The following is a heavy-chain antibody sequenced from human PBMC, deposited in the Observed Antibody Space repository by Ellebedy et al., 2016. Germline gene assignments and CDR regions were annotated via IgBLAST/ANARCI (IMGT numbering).Heavy chain of an antibody. Sequence: GGSLRLXXVASGFTFRNFFMSWVRQAPGGGLEWISTISGDGDIIFSADSVKGRFTISRDNSRNTLYLQMDSLRAADTAVYYCYYRHYSGYWGQGTLVTVSS. J-gene: IGHJ4*02. V-gene: IGHV3-23*01. CDR3: YYRHYSGY. CDR1: GFTFRNFF. CDR2: ISGDGDII. D-gene: IGHD4-11*01.